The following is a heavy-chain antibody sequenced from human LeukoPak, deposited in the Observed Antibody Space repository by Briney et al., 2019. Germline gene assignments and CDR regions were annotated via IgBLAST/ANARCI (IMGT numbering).Heavy chain of an antibody. Sequence: KPSETLSLTCTVSGGFISSYYWSWIRQPPGKGLEWIGFIYYSGSTNYNPSLKSRVTISVDTSKNQFPLKLSSVTAADTAVYYCARGDGQDGNFDYWGQGTLVTVSS. D-gene: IGHD5-24*01. CDR2: IYYSGST. CDR1: GGFISSYY. CDR3: ARGDGQDGNFDY. V-gene: IGHV4-59*01. J-gene: IGHJ4*02.